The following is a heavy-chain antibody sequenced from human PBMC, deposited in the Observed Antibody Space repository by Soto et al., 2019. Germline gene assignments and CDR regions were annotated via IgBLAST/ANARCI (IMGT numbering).Heavy chain of an antibody. J-gene: IGHJ4*02. CDR3: XSYCTGGSCYNY. D-gene: IGHD2-15*01. CDR2: MNPYSGNT. Sequence: QVQLVQSGAEVKKPGASVRVSCKASGYTFTNYDINWVRQAPGQGLEWMGWMNPYSGNTGYAQKFLGRVTMTRDTSIRTAYMELSSLKSEXTXVXXXXSYCTGGSCYNYWGQGTLVTVSS. V-gene: IGHV1-8*01. CDR1: GYTFTNYD.